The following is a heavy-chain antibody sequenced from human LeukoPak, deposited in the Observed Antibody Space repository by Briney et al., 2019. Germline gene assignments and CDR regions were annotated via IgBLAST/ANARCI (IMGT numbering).Heavy chain of an antibody. D-gene: IGHD3-9*01. CDR3: VRRVRYFGQNDY. Sequence: PSETLSLTCTVSGASMSDYYWSWIRQPPGKGLEWIGYIYYTGSTNYSPSLKSRVTMSVDTSKNQTSLKLSSVTAADSAVYYCVRRVRYFGQNDYWGQGTLVTVSS. V-gene: IGHV4-59*08. CDR2: IYYTGST. J-gene: IGHJ4*02. CDR1: GASMSDYY.